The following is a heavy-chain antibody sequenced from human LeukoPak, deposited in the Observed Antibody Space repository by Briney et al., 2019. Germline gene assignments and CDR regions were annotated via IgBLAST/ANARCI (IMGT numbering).Heavy chain of an antibody. Sequence: RASVKVSCKASGYTFTSYGISWVRQAPGQGLEWMGWISAYNGNTNYAQKLQGRVTVTTDTSTSTAYMELRSLRSDDTAVYYCARELYSSSSGGNWFDPWGQGTLVTVSS. D-gene: IGHD6-6*01. CDR3: ARELYSSSSGGNWFDP. CDR2: ISAYNGNT. V-gene: IGHV1-18*01. CDR1: GYTFTSYG. J-gene: IGHJ5*02.